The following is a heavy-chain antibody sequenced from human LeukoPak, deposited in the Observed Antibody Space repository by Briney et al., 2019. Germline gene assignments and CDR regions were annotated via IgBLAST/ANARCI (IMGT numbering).Heavy chain of an antibody. D-gene: IGHD6-19*01. CDR2: MNQDGREK. J-gene: IGHJ3*02. V-gene: IGHV3-7*01. CDR1: GFTFNSYW. Sequence: PGGSLRLSCAASGFTFNSYWMHWVRQPPGKGLEWVAKMNQDGREKYYVDSVKGRFTISRDNAKNSLYLQMNSLRAEDTAVYYCARDGAVPGAFDIWGQGTVVPVSS. CDR3: ARDGAVPGAFDI.